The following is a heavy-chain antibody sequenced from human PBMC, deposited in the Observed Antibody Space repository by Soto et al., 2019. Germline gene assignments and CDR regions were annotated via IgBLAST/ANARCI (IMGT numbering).Heavy chain of an antibody. Sequence: QLQLQESGPGLVKPSETLSLTCTVSGGSISSSSYYWGWIRQPPGKGLECIGTIYYSGSTYSNPSLKSRVTISVDTSKNQFSLRLSSVTAADTAVYYCARGGYDYWGQGTLVTVSS. CDR3: ARGGYDY. D-gene: IGHD1-26*01. CDR2: IYYSGST. J-gene: IGHJ4*02. V-gene: IGHV4-39*01. CDR1: GGSISSSSYY.